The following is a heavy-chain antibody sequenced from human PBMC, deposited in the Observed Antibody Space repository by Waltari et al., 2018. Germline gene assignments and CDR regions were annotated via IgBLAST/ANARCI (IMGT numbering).Heavy chain of an antibody. D-gene: IGHD3-22*01. CDR2: ISGSGGST. CDR1: GFPFSSYA. V-gene: IGHV3-23*01. Sequence: EVQLLESGGGLVQPGGSLRLSCAASGFPFSSYAMSWVRQAPGKGLEWVSAISGSGGSTYYADSVKGRFTISRDNSKNTLYLQMNSLRAEDTAVYYCAKDMFWYDSSWTWVQQDYWGQGTLVTVSS. J-gene: IGHJ4*02. CDR3: AKDMFWYDSSWTWVQQDY.